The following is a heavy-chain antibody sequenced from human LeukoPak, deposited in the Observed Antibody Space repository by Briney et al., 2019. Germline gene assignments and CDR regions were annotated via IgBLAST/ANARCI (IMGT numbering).Heavy chain of an antibody. CDR3: AKGRDSSGYYDY. V-gene: IGHV3-33*03. D-gene: IGHD3-22*01. J-gene: IGHJ4*02. CDR1: GFTFSNYG. Sequence: GGSLRLSCAASGFTFSNYGMHWVRQAPGKGLEWVAVIWYDGSDKDYADSVKGRFTISRDKSKNTVYLQMNSLRAEDTAVYYCAKGRDSSGYYDYWGQGTLVTVSS. CDR2: IWYDGSDK.